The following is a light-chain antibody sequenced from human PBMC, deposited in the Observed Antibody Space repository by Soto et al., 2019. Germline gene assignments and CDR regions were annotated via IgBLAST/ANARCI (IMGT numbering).Light chain of an antibody. V-gene: IGLV1-44*01. CDR1: RSNIGSNT. Sequence: QSVLTQLPSTSGTPGQRVTISCSGCRSNIGSNTVTWYQQLPGTAPKLLIYSNNQRPSGVPDRFSGSKSGTSASLAISGLQSEDEADYYCAAWDDSLNGSYVFGTGTKVTVL. CDR2: SNN. J-gene: IGLJ1*01. CDR3: AAWDDSLNGSYV.